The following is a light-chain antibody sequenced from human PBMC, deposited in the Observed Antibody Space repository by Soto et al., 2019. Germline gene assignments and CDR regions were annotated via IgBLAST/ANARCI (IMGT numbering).Light chain of an antibody. V-gene: IGKV3-20*01. J-gene: IGKJ1*01. Sequence: EIVMTQSRATLSVSPGERATLSCRASQSVSSNFAWYRQKPGQAPRLLIYGASNRATGIPDRFSGSGSGTDFTLTISRLEPEDFAVYYCQQYGSSGTFGQGTKVDIK. CDR3: QQYGSSGT. CDR1: QSVSSN. CDR2: GAS.